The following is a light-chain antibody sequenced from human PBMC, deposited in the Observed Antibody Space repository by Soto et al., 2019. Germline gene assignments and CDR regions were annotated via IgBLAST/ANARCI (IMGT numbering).Light chain of an antibody. V-gene: IGKV3-20*01. CDR1: DTISSSY. CDR3: QQYVTSSPRT. J-gene: IGKJ1*01. CDR2: GIS. Sequence: EIVLTQSPGTLSLSPGERATLSCRASDTISSSYLACYQQKPGQAPRLLMYGISRRATGIPDRFSGSGSGTDFTLTITRLEPEDFAVYYCQQYVTSSPRTFGQGTKVDIK.